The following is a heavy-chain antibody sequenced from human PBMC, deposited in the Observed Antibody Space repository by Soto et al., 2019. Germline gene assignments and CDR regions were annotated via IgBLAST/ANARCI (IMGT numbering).Heavy chain of an antibody. CDR2: ISAYNGNT. CDR1: GYTFTSYG. D-gene: IGHD2-2*02. CDR3: ARDRVVVVPAAITPAAFDI. V-gene: IGHV1-18*04. Sequence: RASVKVSCKASGYTFTSYGISWVRQAPGQGLEWMGWISAYNGNTNYAQKLQGRVTMTTDTSTSTAYMELRSLRSDDTAVYYCARDRVVVVPAAITPAAFDIWGQGTMVTVSS. J-gene: IGHJ3*02.